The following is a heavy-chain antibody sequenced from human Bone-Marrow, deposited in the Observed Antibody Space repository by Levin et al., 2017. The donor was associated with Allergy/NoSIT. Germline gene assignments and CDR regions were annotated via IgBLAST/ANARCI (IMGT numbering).Heavy chain of an antibody. CDR2: ISGSGGNT. Sequence: GGSLRLSCEVSGFTFSSNAMSWVRQAPGKGLEWVSAISGSGGNTYYADSVKGRFTISRDNSKNTLYLQMNSLRADDTAIYYCAKELTLVAAMGTVGFDNWGQGTLVTVSS. CDR3: AKELTLVAAMGTVGFDN. J-gene: IGHJ4*02. CDR1: GFTFSSNA. V-gene: IGHV3-23*01. D-gene: IGHD6-13*01.